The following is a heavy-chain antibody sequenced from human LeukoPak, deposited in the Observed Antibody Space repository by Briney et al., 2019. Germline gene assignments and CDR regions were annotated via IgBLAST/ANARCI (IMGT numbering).Heavy chain of an antibody. D-gene: IGHD2-2*01. J-gene: IGHJ6*03. Sequence: PGGSLRLSCASSGFTFSNYTMNSVRQAPGKGLEWVSYISSSSSAIFYADSVQGRFTISRDNAKNSLYLQLNSLRAEDTAVYYCARDSSEMSYNYYYYYMDVWGKGTTVTVSS. CDR2: ISSSSSAI. V-gene: IGHV3-48*01. CDR3: ARDSSEMSYNYYYYYMDV. CDR1: GFTFSNYT.